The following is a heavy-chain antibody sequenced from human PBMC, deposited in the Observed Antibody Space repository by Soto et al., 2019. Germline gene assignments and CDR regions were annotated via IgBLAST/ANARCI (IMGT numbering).Heavy chain of an antibody. Sequence: ASVKVSSKASGGTFSSYAISWVRQAPGQGLEWMGGIIPIFGTANYAQKFQGRVTITADESTSTAYMELSSLRSEDTAVYYCARDEGYCSSTSCYLNYYYGMDVWGQGTTVTVSS. J-gene: IGHJ6*02. CDR2: IIPIFGTA. V-gene: IGHV1-69*13. CDR1: GGTFSSYA. CDR3: ARDEGYCSSTSCYLNYYYGMDV. D-gene: IGHD2-2*01.